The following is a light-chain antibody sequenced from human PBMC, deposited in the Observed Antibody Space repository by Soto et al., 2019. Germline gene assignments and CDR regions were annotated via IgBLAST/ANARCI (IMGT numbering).Light chain of an antibody. CDR1: SSNIGAGYD. Sequence: QSVLTQPPPVSGAPGQRVTISCTGSSSNIGAGYDVHWYQQLPGTAPKLLIYGDNNRPSGVPDRFSGSKSGTSASLAITGLQAEDEADYYCQSYDSSLSSYVFGTGTKVTVL. J-gene: IGLJ1*01. V-gene: IGLV1-40*01. CDR2: GDN. CDR3: QSYDSSLSSYV.